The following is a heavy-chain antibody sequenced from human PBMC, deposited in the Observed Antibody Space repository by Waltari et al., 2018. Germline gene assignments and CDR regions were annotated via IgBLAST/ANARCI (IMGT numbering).Heavy chain of an antibody. Sequence: QVQLQQWGAGLLKPSETLSLTCAVYGGSFSGYYWSWIRQPPGKGLEWIGEINHSGSTNYNPSLKSRVTISVDTSKNQFSLKLSSVTAADTAVYYCAREDYYDSSGYSWFDPWGQGTLVTVSS. CDR3: AREDYYDSSGYSWFDP. D-gene: IGHD3-22*01. CDR1: GGSFSGYY. CDR2: INHSGST. V-gene: IGHV4-34*01. J-gene: IGHJ5*02.